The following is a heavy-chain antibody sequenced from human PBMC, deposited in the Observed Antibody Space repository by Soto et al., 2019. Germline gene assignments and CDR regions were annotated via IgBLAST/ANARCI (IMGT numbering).Heavy chain of an antibody. CDR1: GGSISSYY. CDR2: IYYSGTT. D-gene: IGHD2-15*01. V-gene: IGHV4-59*01. J-gene: IGHJ3*01. CDR3: ARDKGASGGEFDV. Sequence: QVQLQESGPGLVKPSETLSLTCTVSGGSISSYYWSWIRQPPGKGLEWIGYIYYSGTTNYNPSLKSRVTMSVDTSKNQFSLKLSSVTAADTAVSYCARDKGASGGEFDVWGQGTPVTVSS.